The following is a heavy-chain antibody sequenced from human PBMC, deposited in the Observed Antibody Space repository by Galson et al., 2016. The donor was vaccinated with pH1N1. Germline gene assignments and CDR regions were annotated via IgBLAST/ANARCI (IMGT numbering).Heavy chain of an antibody. CDR1: GDSVSSNSAA. V-gene: IGHV6-1*01. D-gene: IGHD6-13*01. CDR2: TYYRSKWYN. CDR3: ARDGIAAAGIRRDQYYFDY. Sequence: CAISGDSVSSNSAAWNWIRQSPSRGLEWLGRTYYRSKWYNDYAVSVKSRITINPDTSKNQFSLQLSSVAPEDTAVYYCARDGIAAAGIRRDQYYFDYWGQGTLVPGST. J-gene: IGHJ4*02.